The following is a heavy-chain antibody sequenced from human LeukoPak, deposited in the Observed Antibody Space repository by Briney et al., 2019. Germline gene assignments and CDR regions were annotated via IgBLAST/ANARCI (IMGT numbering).Heavy chain of an antibody. V-gene: IGHV3-30*04. CDR2: ISYDGSNK. CDR1: GFTFSSYA. J-gene: IGHJ4*02. Sequence: GRSLRLSCAASGFTFSSYAMHWVRQAPGKGLEWVAVISYDGSNKYYADSVKGRFTISRDNSKNTLYLQMNSLRAEDTAVYYCARDRRYCSSTSCYGVCDYWGQGTLVTVSS. CDR3: ARDRRYCSSTSCYGVCDY. D-gene: IGHD2-2*01.